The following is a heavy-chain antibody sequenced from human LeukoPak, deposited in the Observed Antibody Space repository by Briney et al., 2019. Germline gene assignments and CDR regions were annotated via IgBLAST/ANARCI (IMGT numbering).Heavy chain of an antibody. D-gene: IGHD5-24*01. J-gene: IGHJ4*02. CDR2: ISSSSSTI. V-gene: IGHV3-48*01. CDR1: GFTFSSYS. Sequence: PGGSLRLSCAASGFTFSSYSMNWVRQAPGKGLEWVSYISSSSSTIYYADSVQGRFTISRDNAKNSLYLQMNSLRAEDTAVYYCARVRDDTLDYWGQGTLVTVSS. CDR3: ARVRDDTLDY.